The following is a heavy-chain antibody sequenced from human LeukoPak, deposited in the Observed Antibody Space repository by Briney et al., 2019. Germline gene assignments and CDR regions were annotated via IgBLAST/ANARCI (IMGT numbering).Heavy chain of an antibody. CDR1: GGPINTGYY. J-gene: IGHJ4*02. Sequence: PSETLSLTCTVSGGPINTGYYWNWIRQHPGKGLEWIGQISDSGNTNYNPSLKGRVTMSVDTSQNQFSLILSSVTAADTAVYYCARGDGHFDYWGQGSLVTVSS. CDR3: ARGDGHFDY. D-gene: IGHD5-24*01. V-gene: IGHV4-31*03. CDR2: ISDSGNT.